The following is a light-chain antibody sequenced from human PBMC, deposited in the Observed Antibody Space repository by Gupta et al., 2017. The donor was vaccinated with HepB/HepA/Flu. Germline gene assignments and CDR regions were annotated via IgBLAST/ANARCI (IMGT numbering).Light chain of an antibody. CDR1: SSDVGSYNL. V-gene: IGLV2-23*02. J-gene: IGLJ2*01. CDR3: CSYAGSSVVV. CDR2: EVS. Sequence: QSALTQPASVSGSPGQSITISCPGTSSDVGSYNLVSWYQQHPGKAPKLMIYEVSKRPSGVSNRFSGSKSGNTASLTISGLQAEDEADYYCCSYAGSSVVVFGGGTKLTVL.